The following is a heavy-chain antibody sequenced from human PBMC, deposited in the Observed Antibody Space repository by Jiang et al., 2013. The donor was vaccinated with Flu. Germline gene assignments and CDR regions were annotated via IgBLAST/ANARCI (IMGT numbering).Heavy chain of an antibody. Sequence: LLKPSETLSLTCAVYGGSFSGYYWTWVRQPPGKGLEWIGEINHRGSTTYNPSLRSRVTISVDTSKNQFSLKLTSVTAADTAVYYCARVDIVTTNWFDPRGQGTLVTVSS. CDR1: GGSFSGYY. J-gene: IGHJ5*01. V-gene: IGHV4-34*01. D-gene: IGHD5-12*01. CDR3: ARVDIVTTNWFDP. CDR2: INHRGST.